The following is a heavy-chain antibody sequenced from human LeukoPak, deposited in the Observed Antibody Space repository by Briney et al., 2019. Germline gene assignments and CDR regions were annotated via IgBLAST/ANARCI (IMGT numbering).Heavy chain of an antibody. CDR2: ISGSGGST. J-gene: IGHJ4*02. D-gene: IGHD3-3*01. CDR1: GFTFSSYA. CDR3: ASKYDFWPTGSDY. Sequence: GGSLRLSCAASGFTFSSYAMSWVRQAPGKRLEWVSAISGSGGSTYYADSVKGRFTISRDNSKNTLYLQMNSLRAEDTAVYYCASKYDFWPTGSDYWGQGTLVTVSS. V-gene: IGHV3-23*01.